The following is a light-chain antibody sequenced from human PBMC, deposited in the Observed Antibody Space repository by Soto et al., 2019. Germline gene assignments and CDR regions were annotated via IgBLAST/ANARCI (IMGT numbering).Light chain of an antibody. CDR2: SNN. CDR3: AASNGRLNGLL. CDR1: SANIGSNT. V-gene: IGLV1-44*01. Sequence: QSVLTQPPSASGTPGQRVTISCSGSSANIGSNTVNWYQQLPRTAPTLLIYSNNQRPSGVPDRFSGSKSGNSASLAVNALQSGHEADYYCAASNGRLNGLLFGGGTKVTVL. J-gene: IGLJ3*02.